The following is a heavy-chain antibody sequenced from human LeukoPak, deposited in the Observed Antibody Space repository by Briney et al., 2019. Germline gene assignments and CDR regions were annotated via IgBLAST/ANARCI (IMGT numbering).Heavy chain of an antibody. J-gene: IGHJ4*02. CDR1: GFTFNTYS. V-gene: IGHV3-20*04. CDR2: INWNGGST. D-gene: IGHD6-13*01. CDR3: ARGSNNWYAFGDY. Sequence: GGSLRLSCAASGFTFNTYSMNWVRQAPGKGLEWVSGINWNGGSTGYTDSVKGRFTISRDNAKNSLFLQMNSLRAEDTALYYCARGSNNWYAFGDYWGQGTLVTVSS.